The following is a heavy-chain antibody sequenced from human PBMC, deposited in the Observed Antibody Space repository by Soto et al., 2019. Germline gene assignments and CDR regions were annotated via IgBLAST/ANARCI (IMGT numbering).Heavy chain of an antibody. D-gene: IGHD3-22*01. CDR3: ARAGGGYYLYYFDY. CDR2: IYYSGST. Sequence: SETLSLTCTVSGGSISSYYWSWIRQPPGKGLEWIGYIYYSGSTNYNPSLKSRVTISVDTSKNQFSLKLSSVTAADTAVYYCARAGGGYYLYYFDYWGQGTLVTVSS. CDR1: GGSISSYY. J-gene: IGHJ4*02. V-gene: IGHV4-59*01.